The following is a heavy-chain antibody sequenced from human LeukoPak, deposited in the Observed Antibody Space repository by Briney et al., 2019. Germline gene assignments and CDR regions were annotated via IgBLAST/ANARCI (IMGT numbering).Heavy chain of an antibody. CDR2: IYSGGST. CDR3: AGVAFLGFLYYYYYMDV. D-gene: IGHD2/OR15-2a*01. J-gene: IGHJ6*03. CDR1: GFTVSSNY. V-gene: IGHV3-53*01. Sequence: GGSLRLSCAASGFTVSSNYMSWVRQAPGKGLEWVSVIYSGGSTYYADSVKGRFTISRDNSKDTLYLQMNSLRAEDTAVYYCAGVAFLGFLYYYYYMDVWGKGTTVTVSS.